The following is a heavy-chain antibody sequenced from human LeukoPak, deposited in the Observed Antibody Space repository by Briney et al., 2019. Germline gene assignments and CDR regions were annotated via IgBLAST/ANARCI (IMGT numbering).Heavy chain of an antibody. V-gene: IGHV3-23*01. Sequence: GGSLRLSCAASGFTFSSYAMSWVRQVPGKGLEWVSAISGSGGSTYYADSVKGRFTISRDNSKNTLYLQMNSLRAEDTAVYYCAKDDSVGNSGSYLGDSFDYWGQGTLVTVSS. J-gene: IGHJ4*02. CDR1: GFTFSSYA. CDR3: AKDDSVGNSGSYLGDSFDY. CDR2: ISGSGGST. D-gene: IGHD1-26*01.